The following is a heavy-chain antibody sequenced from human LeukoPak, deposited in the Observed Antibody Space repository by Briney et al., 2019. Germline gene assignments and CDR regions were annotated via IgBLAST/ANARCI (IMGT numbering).Heavy chain of an antibody. D-gene: IGHD3-10*01. CDR2: ISAYSGDT. CDR3: ARSMIRGVTYYFDY. CDR1: GYTFTSYG. V-gene: IGHV1-18*01. J-gene: IGHJ4*02. Sequence: GASVKVSCKASGYTFTSYGISWVRQAPGQGLEWMGWISAYSGDTNYAQKFQGRATMTTDTSTSTAYMELRSLSSDDTAVYYCARSMIRGVTYYFDYWGQGTLVTVSS.